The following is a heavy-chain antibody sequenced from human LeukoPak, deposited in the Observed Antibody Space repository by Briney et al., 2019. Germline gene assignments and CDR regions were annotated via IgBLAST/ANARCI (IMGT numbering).Heavy chain of an antibody. CDR3: ARSGDYGSGFYYFDY. V-gene: IGHV4-34*01. D-gene: IGHD3-10*01. Sequence: PSETLSLTCAVYGGSFSGYYWSWIRQPPGKGLEWIGEINHTGSTNYNPSLKSRVTISVDTSKNQFSLKLSSVTAADTAVYYCARSGDYGSGFYYFDYWGQGTLVTVSS. CDR1: GGSFSGYY. J-gene: IGHJ4*02. CDR2: INHTGST.